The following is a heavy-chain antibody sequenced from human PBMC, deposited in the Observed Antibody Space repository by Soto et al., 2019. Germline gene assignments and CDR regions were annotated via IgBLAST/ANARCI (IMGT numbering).Heavy chain of an antibody. CDR1: GGTFSSYA. CDR3: ARISPRVHYYYYGMDF. J-gene: IGHJ6*02. CDR2: VIPFFGTA. V-gene: IGHV1-69*01. Sequence: QVQLVQSGAEVKKPGSSVKVSCTASGGTFSSYATSWVRQAPGQGLEWMGGVIPFFGTANYAQKFQGRVTITADESTSTAYVGLSSLRSEDTAVYYCARISPRVHYYYYGMDFWGQGTTVTVSS. D-gene: IGHD1-1*01.